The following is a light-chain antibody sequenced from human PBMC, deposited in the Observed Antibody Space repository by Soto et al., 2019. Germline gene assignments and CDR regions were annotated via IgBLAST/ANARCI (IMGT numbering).Light chain of an antibody. J-gene: IGKJ1*01. CDR3: QQYYSYPHT. Sequence: AIRMTQSPSSFSASTGDRVTITCRASQGISSYLAWYQQKPGKAPKLLIYAASTLQSGVPSRFSGSGSGTDFTLTISLLQSEDFENYYCQQYYSYPHTFGQGTKVEIK. V-gene: IGKV1-8*01. CDR2: AAS. CDR1: QGISSY.